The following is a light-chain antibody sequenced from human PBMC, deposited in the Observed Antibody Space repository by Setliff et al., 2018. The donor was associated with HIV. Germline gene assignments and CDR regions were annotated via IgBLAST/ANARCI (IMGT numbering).Light chain of an antibody. CDR2: GNN. V-gene: IGLV1-40*01. CDR1: SSNFGAGYD. J-gene: IGLJ1*01. CDR3: QSYDSSLSAYV. Sequence: QSVLTQPPSVSGTPGQRATISCTGSSSNFGAGYDVHWYQQLPGTAPKLLISGNNNRPSGVPDRFSGSKSGTSASLAITGLQAEDEADYYCQSYDSSLSAYVFGTGTKVTVL.